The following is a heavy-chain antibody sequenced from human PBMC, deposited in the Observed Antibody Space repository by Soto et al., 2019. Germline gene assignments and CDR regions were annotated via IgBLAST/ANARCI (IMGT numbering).Heavy chain of an antibody. J-gene: IGHJ5*02. CDR2: LWYVGSNK. Sequence: QVQLVESGGGAVQPGRSLRLSCAASGLTFSIYGMHWVRQAPGKGLEWVAVLWYVGSNKYYADSGKGRFTISRDNSNNTLYLQMKSLRAEYTAVYNCARDSRRWYVGWWFDHWGQGTLVTVSS. CDR3: ARDSRRWYVGWWFDH. D-gene: IGHD6-13*01. V-gene: IGHV3-33*01. CDR1: GLTFSIYG.